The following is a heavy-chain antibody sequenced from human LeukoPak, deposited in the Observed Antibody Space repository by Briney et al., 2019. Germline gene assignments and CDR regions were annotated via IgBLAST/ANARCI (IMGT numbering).Heavy chain of an antibody. CDR3: ATAAILTNYYYYGMDV. J-gene: IGHJ6*04. V-gene: IGHV1-24*01. D-gene: IGHD3-9*01. CDR1: GYTLTELS. Sequence: ASVKVSCKVSGYTLTELSMHWVRQAPGKGLEWMGGFDPEDGETIYAQKFQGRVTMTEDTSTDTAYMELSSLRSEDTAVYYCATAAILTNYYYYGMDVWGKGTTVTVSS. CDR2: FDPEDGET.